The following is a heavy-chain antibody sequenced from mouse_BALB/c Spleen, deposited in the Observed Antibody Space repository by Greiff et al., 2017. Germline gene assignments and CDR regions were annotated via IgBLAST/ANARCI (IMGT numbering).Heavy chain of an antibody. V-gene: IGHV1-80*01. CDR1: GYAFSSYW. CDR2: IYPGDGDT. Sequence: VQGVESGAELVRPGSSVKISCKASGYAFSSYWMNWVKQRPGQGLEWIGQIYPGDGDTNYNGKFKGKATLTADKSSSTAYMQLSSLTSEDSAVYFCARGGAMDYWGQGTSVTVSS. J-gene: IGHJ4*01. CDR3: ARGGAMDY.